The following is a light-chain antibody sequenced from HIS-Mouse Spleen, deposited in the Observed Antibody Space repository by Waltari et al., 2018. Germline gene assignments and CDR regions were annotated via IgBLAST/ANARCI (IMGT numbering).Light chain of an antibody. CDR3: CSYAGSSTLV. CDR2: EGS. V-gene: IGLV2-23*01. Sequence: QSALTQPASVSGSPGQSITISCTGTSSDVGGYNLVSWYQQHPGKAPKPIIYEGSKRPTGVSNHFSRSKSGNTASLTISGLQAEDEADYYCCSYAGSSTLVFGGGTKLTVL. J-gene: IGLJ2*01. CDR1: SSDVGGYNL.